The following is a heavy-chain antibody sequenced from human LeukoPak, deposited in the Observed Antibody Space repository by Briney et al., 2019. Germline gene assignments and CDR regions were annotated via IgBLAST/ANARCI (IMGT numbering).Heavy chain of an antibody. CDR1: GGSISSYY. CDR3: ARGGEYSTSSGLGY. Sequence: PSATLSLTCTVSGGSISSYYWSWVRPPPGKGLENVWYIYYSGSTNYYPPLKSRVTISVVTSKNQYSLKLSSVIAADAALYYCARGGEYSTSSGLGYWGQRTLVTVSS. J-gene: IGHJ4*02. CDR2: IYYSGST. D-gene: IGHD6-6*01. V-gene: IGHV4-59*01.